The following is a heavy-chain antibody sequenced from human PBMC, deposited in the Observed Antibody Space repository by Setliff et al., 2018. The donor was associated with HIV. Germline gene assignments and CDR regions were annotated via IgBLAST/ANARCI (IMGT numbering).Heavy chain of an antibody. J-gene: IGHJ4*02. V-gene: IGHV4-39*07. CDR3: AITIVGVTTEMY. D-gene: IGHD2-21*02. CDR1: GGSISDSKYY. Sequence: ASETLSLTCGVSGGSISDSKYYWSWIRQPPGKGLEFIGSIYRTGKTYYNPSLQSRVTVSVDTSKPQFSLKMNSVTAADTAVYYCAITIVGVTTEMYWGQGTLVTVSS. CDR2: IYRTGKT.